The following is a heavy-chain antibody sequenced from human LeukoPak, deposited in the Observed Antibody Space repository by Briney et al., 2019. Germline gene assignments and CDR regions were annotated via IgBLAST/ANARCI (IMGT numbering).Heavy chain of an antibody. V-gene: IGHV4-31*03. D-gene: IGHD3-22*01. CDR1: GGSISSDY. Sequence: PSETPSLTCTVSGGSISSDYWSWVRQHPGKGLEWIGYIYYSGSTSYNPSLMSRPTISVDTSKNQFSLKLRSVTAADTAVYYCARGVSVYYDSSGYYYFDYWGQGTLVTVSS. CDR3: ARGVSVYYDSSGYYYFDY. J-gene: IGHJ4*02. CDR2: IYYSGST.